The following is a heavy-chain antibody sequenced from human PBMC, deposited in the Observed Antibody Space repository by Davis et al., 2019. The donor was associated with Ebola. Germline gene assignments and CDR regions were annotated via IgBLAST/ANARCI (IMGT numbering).Heavy chain of an antibody. D-gene: IGHD3/OR15-3a*01. Sequence: GESLKISCEDSRLTFRGYWMSWVRQTPGKGLEWVAMINPDGNEGYYMNSVKGRFTISRDTAKNSLFLQMNSLRAEDTAVYFCATQAWTQFDYWGQGTLVTVSS. CDR2: INPDGNEG. V-gene: IGHV3-7*01. J-gene: IGHJ4*02. CDR1: RLTFRGYW. CDR3: ATQAWTQFDY.